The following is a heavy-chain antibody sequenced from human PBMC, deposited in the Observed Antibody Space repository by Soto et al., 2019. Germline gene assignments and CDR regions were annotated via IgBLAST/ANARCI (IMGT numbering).Heavy chain of an antibody. CDR3: ARNREAAAVALYYFDY. Sequence: SETLSLTCTVSGGSVSSGSYYWSWIRQPPGKGLEWIGYIYYSGSTNYNPSLKSRVTISVDTSKNQFSLKLSSVTAADTAVYYCARNREAAAVALYYFDYWGQGTLVTVSS. CDR1: GGSVSSGSYY. V-gene: IGHV4-61*01. CDR2: IYYSGST. J-gene: IGHJ4*02. D-gene: IGHD6-19*01.